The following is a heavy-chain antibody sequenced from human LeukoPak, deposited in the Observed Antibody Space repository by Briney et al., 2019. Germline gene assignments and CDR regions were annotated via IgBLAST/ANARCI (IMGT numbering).Heavy chain of an antibody. Sequence: PGGSLRLSCAASGFNLSNFAMHWVRQAPGKGLEWVAVISYDGSNEYYADSVKGRFTISRDNSKNTLYLQMNSLRVENTAVYYCARAPEGDYDSSAYYDSGYFDYWGQGALVTVSS. CDR3: ARAPEGDYDSSAYYDSGYFDY. J-gene: IGHJ4*02. CDR1: GFNLSNFA. CDR2: ISYDGSNE. V-gene: IGHV3-30*04. D-gene: IGHD3-22*01.